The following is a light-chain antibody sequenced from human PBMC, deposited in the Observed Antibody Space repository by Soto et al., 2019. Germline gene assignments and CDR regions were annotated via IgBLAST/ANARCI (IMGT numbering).Light chain of an antibody. CDR3: QQLNHYPST. V-gene: IGKV1-12*02. CDR1: QGISNW. J-gene: IGKJ4*01. Sequence: DIQMTQSPSSVSASVGDRVTITCRASQGISNWLAWYQQKPGKAPKLLIYAASGLQRGVPSRFSGSGFGTDFTLTISSLQPEDFASYYCQQLNHYPSTFGGGTKV. CDR2: AAS.